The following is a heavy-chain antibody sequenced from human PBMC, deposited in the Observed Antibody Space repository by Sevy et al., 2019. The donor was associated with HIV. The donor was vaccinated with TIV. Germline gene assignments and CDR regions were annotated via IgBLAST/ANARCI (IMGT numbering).Heavy chain of an antibody. CDR1: GFTFSSYG. D-gene: IGHD3-3*01. CDR2: IWYDGSNK. Sequence: RGSLRLSCAASGFTFSSYGMHWVRQAPGKGLEWVAVIWYDGSNKYYADSVKGRFTISRDNSKNTLYLQMNSLRAEDTAVYYCARDVAYYDFWSGYFDYWGQGTLVTVSS. V-gene: IGHV3-33*01. J-gene: IGHJ4*02. CDR3: ARDVAYYDFWSGYFDY.